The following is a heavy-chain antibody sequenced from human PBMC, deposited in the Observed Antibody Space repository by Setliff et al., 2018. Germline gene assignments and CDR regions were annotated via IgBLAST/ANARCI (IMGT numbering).Heavy chain of an antibody. D-gene: IGHD2-15*01. V-gene: IGHV4-38-2*01. CDR2: TYHSGST. Sequence: TSETLSLTCAVSGYFISSGYYWCWIRQPPGKGLEWIGSTYHSGSTYYNPSLKSRVTISVDTSKKQFSLKLSSVTAADTAVYYCARRHCSGGCCYSLNYFDYWGQGTLVTVSS. CDR1: GYFISSGYY. CDR3: ARRHCSGGCCYSLNYFDY. J-gene: IGHJ4*02.